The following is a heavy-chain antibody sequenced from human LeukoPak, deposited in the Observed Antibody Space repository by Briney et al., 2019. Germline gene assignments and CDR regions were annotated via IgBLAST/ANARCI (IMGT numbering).Heavy chain of an antibody. CDR2: INPSGGSA. Sequence: ASVKVSCKSSGYTFTRYYMHWVRQAPGQGLEWMGIINPSGGSARYAQKFQGRVTMTRDTTTSTVYMEVSSLRSEDTAVYYCARLADYDSSGYLSYWGQGTLVTVSS. CDR3: ARLADYDSSGYLSY. CDR1: GYTFTRYY. V-gene: IGHV1-46*01. D-gene: IGHD3-22*01. J-gene: IGHJ4*02.